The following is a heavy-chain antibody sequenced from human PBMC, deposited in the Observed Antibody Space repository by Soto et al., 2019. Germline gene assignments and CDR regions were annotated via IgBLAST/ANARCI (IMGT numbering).Heavy chain of an antibody. CDR1: GFTFSSYA. Sequence: GGSLRLSCAASGFTFSSYAMSWVRQAPGKGLEWVSAISGSGGSTYYADSVKGRFTISRDNSKNTLYLQMNSLRAEDTAVYYCARGGYSGYDFDYWGQGTLVTVSS. V-gene: IGHV3-23*01. CDR2: ISGSGGST. J-gene: IGHJ4*02. CDR3: ARGGYSGYDFDY. D-gene: IGHD5-12*01.